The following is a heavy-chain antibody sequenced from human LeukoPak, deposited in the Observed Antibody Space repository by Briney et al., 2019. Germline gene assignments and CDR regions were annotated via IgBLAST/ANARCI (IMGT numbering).Heavy chain of an antibody. Sequence: GGSLRLSCAASGFTFSDSWMSWVRQAPGKGLEWVANMNQDGSAKGYVDSVKGRFTISRDNARNYLYLQMSSLRPEDTAVYYCATYTHWVAGDVWGQGTTVTVSS. CDR3: ATYTHWVAGDV. CDR1: GFTFSDSW. D-gene: IGHD3-16*01. CDR2: MNQDGSAK. J-gene: IGHJ6*02. V-gene: IGHV3-7*01.